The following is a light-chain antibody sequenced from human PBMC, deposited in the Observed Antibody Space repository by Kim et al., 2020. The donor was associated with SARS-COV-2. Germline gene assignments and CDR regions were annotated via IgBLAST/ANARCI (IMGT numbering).Light chain of an antibody. CDR2: SNN. V-gene: IGLV1-44*01. Sequence: QSVLTQPPSASGTPGQRVTISCSGSNSNIGSYNVNWYQQVPGTAPRLLIFSNNQRPSGDPDRFSGSKSGTSASLGISGLQSEDEADYYCAAWDGSLSGVVFGGGTKVTVL. J-gene: IGLJ2*01. CDR3: AAWDGSLSGVV. CDR1: NSNIGSYN.